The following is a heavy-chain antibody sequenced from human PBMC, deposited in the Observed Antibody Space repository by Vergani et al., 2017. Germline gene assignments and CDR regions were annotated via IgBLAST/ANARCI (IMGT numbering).Heavy chain of an antibody. Sequence: QEQLLQSGGGVVQPGGSLRLSCIGSGYTFGHFDMHWVRQAPGKVLAWVAFIRYDGSNPQYIDSVKGRFTISRDNSKDTLFLQMNGLRPEDTGTYFCAKKGGSLYYYGVDVWGQGTTITVSS. CDR1: GYTFGHFD. V-gene: IGHV3-30*02. CDR3: AKKGGSLYYYGVDV. D-gene: IGHD1-26*01. CDR2: IRYDGSNP. J-gene: IGHJ6*02.